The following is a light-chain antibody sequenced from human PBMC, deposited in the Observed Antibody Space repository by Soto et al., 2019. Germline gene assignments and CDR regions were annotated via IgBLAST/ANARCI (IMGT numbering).Light chain of an antibody. Sequence: QSVLTQPASVSGSPGQSITISCTGTSSDIGGYHYVSWYQQHPGKAPKLMIYEVTNRPSGISNRFSGSKSGNTASLTISGLQAEDEADYYCSSYTSSSTLKVFGGGTK. CDR2: EVT. V-gene: IGLV2-14*01. CDR1: SSDIGGYHY. CDR3: SSYTSSSTLKV. J-gene: IGLJ2*01.